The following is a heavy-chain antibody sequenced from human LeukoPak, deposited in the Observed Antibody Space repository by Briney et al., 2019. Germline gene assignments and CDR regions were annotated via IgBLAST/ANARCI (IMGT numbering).Heavy chain of an antibody. Sequence: GASVKVSCKASGYTFTSYAMNWVRQAPGQGLEWMGWINTNTGNPTYAQGFTGRFVFSLDTSVSTAYLQISSLKAEDTAVYYCARVGVKPYYYYYYMDVWGKGTTVTVSS. CDR3: ARVGVKPYYYYYYMDV. J-gene: IGHJ6*03. CDR1: GYTFTSYA. V-gene: IGHV7-4-1*02. CDR2: INTNTGNP.